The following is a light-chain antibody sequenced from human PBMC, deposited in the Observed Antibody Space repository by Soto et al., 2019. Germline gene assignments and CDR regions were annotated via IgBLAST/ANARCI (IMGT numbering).Light chain of an antibody. CDR3: QQYHNWPPQYT. Sequence: EIVMTQSPATLSVSPGERATLSCRASQTVSSNLAWYQQKPGQAPRLLIHAASTRATGVPARFSGSGSGTEVSLIIISLQSEDLAVYYCQQYHNWPPQYTFGQGTKLQIK. V-gene: IGKV3-15*01. CDR2: AAS. CDR1: QTVSSN. J-gene: IGKJ2*01.